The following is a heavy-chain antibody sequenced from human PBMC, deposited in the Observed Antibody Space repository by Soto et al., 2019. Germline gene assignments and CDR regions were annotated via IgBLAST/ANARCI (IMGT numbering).Heavy chain of an antibody. V-gene: IGHV4-4*07. Sequence: SEPLSLTCTVSCASISGFYWSWIRKSAGKGLEWIGRIYATGTTDYNPSLKSRVMMSVDTSKKQFSLKLRSVTAADTAVYYCVRDGTKTLRDWVDTWSQG. CDR2: IYATGTT. CDR1: CASISGFY. J-gene: IGHJ5*02. CDR3: VRDGTKTLRDWVDT. D-gene: IGHD1-1*01.